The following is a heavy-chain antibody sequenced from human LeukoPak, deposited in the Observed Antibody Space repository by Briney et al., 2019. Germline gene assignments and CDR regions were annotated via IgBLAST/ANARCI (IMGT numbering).Heavy chain of an antibody. J-gene: IGHJ4*02. Sequence: SGTLSLTCAVSGGSISSSNWWSCVRQPPGKGLEWIGEIYHSGSTNYNPSLKSRVTISVDKSKNQFSLKLSSVTAADTAVYYCAREGQAAGTPYYFGDWGQGTLVTVSS. CDR1: GGSISSSNW. CDR2: IYHSGST. D-gene: IGHD6-13*01. CDR3: AREGQAAGTPYYFGD. V-gene: IGHV4-4*02.